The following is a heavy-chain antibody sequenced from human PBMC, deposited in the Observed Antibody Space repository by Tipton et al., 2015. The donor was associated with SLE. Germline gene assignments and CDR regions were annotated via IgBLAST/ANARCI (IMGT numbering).Heavy chain of an antibody. D-gene: IGHD4-17*01. CDR2: VYDSGRT. V-gene: IGHV4-59*11. Sequence: TLSLTCTVSGDSISRHYWTWIRQPPGRGLEWIGCVYDSGRTNYNPSLKSRVTISLDTSKNQFSLKVRSLTAADTAVYYCARVDGDYGDAFDIWGQGTLVTVFS. CDR3: ARVDGDYGDAFDI. J-gene: IGHJ3*02. CDR1: GDSISRHY.